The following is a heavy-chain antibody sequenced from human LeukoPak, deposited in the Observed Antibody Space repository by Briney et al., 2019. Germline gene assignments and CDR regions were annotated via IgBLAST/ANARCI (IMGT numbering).Heavy chain of an antibody. CDR2: INQSGST. Sequence: PSETLSLTCAAYGGSFSGYYWSWIRQPPGKGLEWIGEINQSGSTNYNPSLKSRVTISVDTSKNQFSLKLSSVTAADTAVYYCARDRPWGWLLLRDWFDPWGQGTLVTVSS. J-gene: IGHJ5*02. CDR1: GGSFSGYY. D-gene: IGHD3-22*01. CDR3: ARDRPWGWLLLRDWFDP. V-gene: IGHV4-34*01.